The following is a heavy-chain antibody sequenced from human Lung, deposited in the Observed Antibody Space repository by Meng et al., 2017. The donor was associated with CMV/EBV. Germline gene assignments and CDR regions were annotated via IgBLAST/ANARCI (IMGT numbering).Heavy chain of an antibody. CDR1: GGSSRGRPW. Sequence: LTCFVTGGSSRGRPWVEWVRQPPEKGLEWVGEKWQGGNTNYNVTLKRRITLSIDKSNNQFSLKLDTVTAADTAVYFCARGELALGFDSWGQGILVTVSS. J-gene: IGHJ4*02. V-gene: IGHV4/OR15-8*02. D-gene: IGHD1-7*01. CDR2: KWQGGNT. CDR3: ARGELALGFDS.